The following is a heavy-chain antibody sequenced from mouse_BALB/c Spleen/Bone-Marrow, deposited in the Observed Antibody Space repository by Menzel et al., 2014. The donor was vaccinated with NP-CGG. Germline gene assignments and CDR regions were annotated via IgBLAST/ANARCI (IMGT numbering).Heavy chain of an antibody. CDR2: INPDSSTI. CDR1: GFDSSGYW. Sequence: EVQLVESGGGLVQPGGSLKLSCAASGFDSSGYWMSWVRQAPGKGLEWIGEINPDSSTINYTPSLKDKFIISRDNAKNTLYLQMSKVRSEDTAPYYCARLGYYGTMDYWGQGTSVTVSS. CDR3: ARLGYYGTMDY. D-gene: IGHD1-1*01. J-gene: IGHJ4*01. V-gene: IGHV4-1*02.